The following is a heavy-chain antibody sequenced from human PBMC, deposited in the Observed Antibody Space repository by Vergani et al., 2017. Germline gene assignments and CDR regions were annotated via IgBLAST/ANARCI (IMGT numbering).Heavy chain of an antibody. CDR1: GGTFSSYA. Sequence: QVQLVQSGAEVKKPGSSVKVSCKASGGTFSSYAISWVRQAPGQGLEWMGGSIPIFGTANYTQKFQGRVTITADESTSTAYMELSNLRSKDTAVYYCAIKPYRAMPDYYYYYGMDVWGQGTTVTVSS. CDR2: SIPIFGTA. CDR3: AIKPYRAMPDYYYYYGMDV. V-gene: IGHV1-69*12. D-gene: IGHD2-2*01. J-gene: IGHJ6*02.